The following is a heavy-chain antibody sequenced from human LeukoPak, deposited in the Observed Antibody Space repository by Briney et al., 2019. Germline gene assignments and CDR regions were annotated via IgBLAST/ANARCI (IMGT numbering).Heavy chain of an antibody. CDR2: ISGSGGST. J-gene: IGHJ1*01. Sequence: GGSLRLSCAASGFTFSSYAMSWVRQAPGKGLEWVSAISGSGGSTYYADSVKGRFTISRDNSKNTLYLQMNSLRAEDTAVYYCATYYYDSSGYFQHWGQGTLVTVSS. V-gene: IGHV3-23*01. D-gene: IGHD3-22*01. CDR1: GFTFSSYA. CDR3: ATYYYDSSGYFQH.